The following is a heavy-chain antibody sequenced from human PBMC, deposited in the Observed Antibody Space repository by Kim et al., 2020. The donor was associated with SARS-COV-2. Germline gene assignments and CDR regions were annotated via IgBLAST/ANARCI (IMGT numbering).Heavy chain of an antibody. V-gene: IGHV1-24*01. J-gene: IGHJ4*02. Sequence: ASVKVSCKVSGYTLTELSMHWVRQAPGKGLEWMGGFDPEDGETIYAQKFQGRVTMTEDTSTDTAYMELSSLRSEDTAVYYCATGFDYGDYLPSFDYWGQGTLVTVSS. D-gene: IGHD4-17*01. CDR3: ATGFDYGDYLPSFDY. CDR2: FDPEDGET. CDR1: GYTLTELS.